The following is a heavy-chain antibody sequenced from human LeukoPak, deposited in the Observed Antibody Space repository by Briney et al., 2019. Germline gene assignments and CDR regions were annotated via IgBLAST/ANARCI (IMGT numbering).Heavy chain of an antibody. D-gene: IGHD2-2*02. CDR1: GGTFSSCA. V-gene: IGHV1-69*05. CDR3: ARGHTHDAFDI. CDR2: IIPIFGTA. Sequence: ASVKVSCKASGGTFSSCAISWVRQAPGQGLEWMGGIIPIFGTANYAQKFQGRVTITTDESTSTAYMELSSLRSEDTAVYYCARGHTHDAFDIWGQGTMDTVSS. J-gene: IGHJ3*02.